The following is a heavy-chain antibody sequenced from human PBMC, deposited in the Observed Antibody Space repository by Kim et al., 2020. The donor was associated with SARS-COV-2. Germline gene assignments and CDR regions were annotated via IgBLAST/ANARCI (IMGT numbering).Heavy chain of an antibody. V-gene: IGHV3-30*04. CDR3: ARVDGYNSPFDY. Sequence: GGSLRLSCAASGFSFSSYAMHWVRQAPGKGLEWVAFISYDGSNKCYADSVKGRFTISRDNSKNTLYLQMNSLTAEDTAVYYCARVDGYNSPFDYCGKGTLGTASS. D-gene: IGHD5-12*01. CDR1: GFSFSSYA. CDR2: ISYDGSNK. J-gene: IGHJ4*02.